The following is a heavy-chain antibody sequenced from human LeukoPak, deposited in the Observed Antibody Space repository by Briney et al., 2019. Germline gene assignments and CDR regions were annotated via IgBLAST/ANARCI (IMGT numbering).Heavy chain of an antibody. Sequence: SETLSLTCTVSGGSISSSSYYWSWIRQPPGKGLEWIGEINHSGSTNYNPSLKSRVTISVDTSKNQFSLKLSSVTAADTAVYYCARTNIVVVPAAIMFGFYFDYWGQGTLVTVSS. CDR3: ARTNIVVVPAAIMFGFYFDY. D-gene: IGHD2-2*02. CDR1: GGSISSSSYY. J-gene: IGHJ4*02. V-gene: IGHV4-39*07. CDR2: INHSGST.